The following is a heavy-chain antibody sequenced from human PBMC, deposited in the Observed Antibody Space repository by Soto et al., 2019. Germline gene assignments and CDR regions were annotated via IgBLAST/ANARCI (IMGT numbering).Heavy chain of an antibody. CDR3: AIGVEVYNWFEP. CDR1: VYTFTSYY. V-gene: IGHV1-46*01. CDR2: INPSGGST. J-gene: IGHJ5*02. Sequence: SVKVSCKASVYTFTSYYMHWVRQAPGQGLEWMGIINPSGGSTSYAQKFQGRVTMTRDTSTSTVYMELSSLRSEDTAVYYCAIGVEVYNWFEPWGQGTLVTVSS. D-gene: IGHD2-15*01.